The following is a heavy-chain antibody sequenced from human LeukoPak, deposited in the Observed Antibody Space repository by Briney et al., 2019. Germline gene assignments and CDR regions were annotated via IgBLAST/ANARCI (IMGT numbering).Heavy chain of an antibody. J-gene: IGHJ6*03. D-gene: IGHD6-6*01. Sequence: PSETLSLTCTVSGGSISSSSYYWSWIRQPAGKGLEWIGRIYTSGSTNYNPSLKSRVTISVDTSKNQFSLKLSSVTAADTAVYYCARDKHSSSSYYYYYYMDVWGKGTTVTVSS. CDR3: ARDKHSSSSYYYYYYMDV. CDR1: GGSISSSSYY. CDR2: IYTSGST. V-gene: IGHV4-61*02.